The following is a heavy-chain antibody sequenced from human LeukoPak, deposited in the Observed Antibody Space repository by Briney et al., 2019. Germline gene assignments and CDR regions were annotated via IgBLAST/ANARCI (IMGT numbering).Heavy chain of an antibody. Sequence: PSETLSLTCAVYGGSFSGYYWSWIRQPPGKGLEWIGEINHSGSTNYNPSLKSRVTISVDTSENQFSLKLSSVTAADTAVYYCAREALYNWNDGGFWFDPWGQGTLVTVSS. CDR1: GGSFSGYY. J-gene: IGHJ5*02. V-gene: IGHV4-34*01. D-gene: IGHD1-20*01. CDR3: AREALYNWNDGGFWFDP. CDR2: INHSGST.